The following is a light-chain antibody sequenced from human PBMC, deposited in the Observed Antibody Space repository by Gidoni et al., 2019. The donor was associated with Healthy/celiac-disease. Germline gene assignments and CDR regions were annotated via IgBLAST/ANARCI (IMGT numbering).Light chain of an antibody. CDR1: SSNIGRNT. Sequence: QSVLTQPPSASGTPGQRVTIYFSGSSSNIGRNTVNWYQQLPGTATKLLIDSNNQRPSGVPDRVSGSKSGTSASLAISGLQSEDEADYYCAAWDDSLNGVVFGGGTKLTVL. V-gene: IGLV1-44*01. CDR2: SNN. CDR3: AAWDDSLNGVV. J-gene: IGLJ2*01.